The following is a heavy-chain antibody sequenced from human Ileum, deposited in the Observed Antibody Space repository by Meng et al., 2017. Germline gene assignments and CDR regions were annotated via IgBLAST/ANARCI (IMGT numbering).Heavy chain of an antibody. CDR3: AKCVTYRGASGWCNWLDP. V-gene: IGHV3-23*01. CDR1: DFILKNSA. J-gene: IGHJ5*02. Sequence: GGLLRPSFAALDFILKNSAMLWVRRAQGKGLGWVSATLAGGSTTFFADSVQGRFTMSRDDSKNTIFLQMSSLRVDDTAVYYCAKCVTYRGASGWCNWLDPWGQGALVTVSS. D-gene: IGHD2-8*02. CDR2: TLAGGSTT.